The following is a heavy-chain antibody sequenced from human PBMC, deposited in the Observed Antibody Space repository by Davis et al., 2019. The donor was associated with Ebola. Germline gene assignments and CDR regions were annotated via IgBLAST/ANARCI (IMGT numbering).Heavy chain of an antibody. V-gene: IGHV3-7*03. CDR1: GFTFSSYS. D-gene: IGHD4-17*01. Sequence: GESLKISCAASGFTFSSYSMNWVRQAPGKGLEWVANIKQDGSEKYYVDSVKGRFTISRDNAKNSLYLQMNSLRAEDTAVYYCTSRDQVTRAGYWGQGTLVTVSS. CDR2: IKQDGSEK. CDR3: TSRDQVTRAGY. J-gene: IGHJ4*02.